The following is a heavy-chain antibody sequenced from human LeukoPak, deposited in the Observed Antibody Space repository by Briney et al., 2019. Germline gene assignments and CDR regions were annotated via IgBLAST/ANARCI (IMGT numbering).Heavy chain of an antibody. CDR1: GFSFTTYA. CDR2: IRGGGEK. V-gene: IGHV3-23*01. Sequence: HTGGSLRLSCAASGFSFTTYAMSWARQAPARGTGWVLSIRGGGEKFYADSVKGRFTLSRDDSRNTVYLQLNDLRVEDTARYYCAKANWISDADAVWWGQGTQVTVSS. CDR3: AKANWISDADAVW. J-gene: IGHJ4*02. D-gene: IGHD2-2*03.